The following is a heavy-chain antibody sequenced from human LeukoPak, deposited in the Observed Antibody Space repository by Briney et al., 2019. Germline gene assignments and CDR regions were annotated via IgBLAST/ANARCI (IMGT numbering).Heavy chain of an antibody. J-gene: IGHJ5*02. V-gene: IGHV3-66*01. CDR1: GFSVSFNY. D-gene: IGHD2-15*01. CDR2: IYKDGRT. CDR3: ARDNTPLET. Sequence: GGSLRLSCAASGFSVSFNYMTWVRQAPGKGLEWVSVIYKDGRTYYTDSVEGRFTISRDSSENTLFLHMDSLRAEDTAVYVWARDNTPLETWGQGTLVTVSS.